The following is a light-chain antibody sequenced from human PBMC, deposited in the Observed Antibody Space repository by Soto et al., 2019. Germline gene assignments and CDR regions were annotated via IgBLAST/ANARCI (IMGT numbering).Light chain of an antibody. CDR2: GNN. Sequence: QSVLTQPPSVSGTPGQSISISCTGTSSNIGADYDVHWYQQLPGTAPRLLIFGNNVRPSGVPDRFSGSKSGTSASLAITGLQAADEAVYYCQSYDSSLTNAIFGAGTKLTVL. CDR1: SSNIGADYD. V-gene: IGLV1-40*01. J-gene: IGLJ2*01. CDR3: QSYDSSLTNAI.